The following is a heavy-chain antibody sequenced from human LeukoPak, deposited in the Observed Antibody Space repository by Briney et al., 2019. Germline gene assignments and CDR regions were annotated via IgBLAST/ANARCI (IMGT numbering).Heavy chain of an antibody. Sequence: PGGSLRLSCAASGFSFSSFAMTWVRQAPGKGLEWVSSITGGHYATYNTDSVKGRFTISRDHAKNTLYLQMNSLRADDTAIYYCTKDPNGDYIGAFDPWGQGTLVTVSS. J-gene: IGHJ5*02. CDR2: ITGGHYAT. CDR1: GFSFSSFA. D-gene: IGHD4-17*01. V-gene: IGHV3-23*01. CDR3: TKDPNGDYIGAFDP.